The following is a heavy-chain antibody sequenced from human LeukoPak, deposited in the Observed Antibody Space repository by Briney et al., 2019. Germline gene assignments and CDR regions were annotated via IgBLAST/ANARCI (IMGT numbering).Heavy chain of an antibody. V-gene: IGHV1-18*01. CDR1: GYTFTSYG. CDR2: ISAYNGNT. J-gene: IGHJ5*02. D-gene: IGHD2-15*01. CDR3: ASTLGYCSGGSCSWFDP. Sequence: GASVKVSCKASGYTFTSYGISWVRQAPGQGLEWMGWISAYNGNTNYAQKLQGRVTMTTDTSTSTAYMELRSLGSDDTAVYYCASTLGYCSGGSCSWFDPWGQGTLVTVSS.